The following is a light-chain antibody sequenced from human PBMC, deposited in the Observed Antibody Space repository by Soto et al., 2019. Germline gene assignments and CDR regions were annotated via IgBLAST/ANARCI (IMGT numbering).Light chain of an antibody. CDR1: QSVSSY. Sequence: EIVLTQSPGTLSLSPGERATLSCRASQSVSSYLAWYQQKPGQAPRLLISDASNRATGIPARFSGSGSGTEFNLTISSLQSEDVGVDYCQQYNNWPRATFGRGTQVDI. J-gene: IGKJ4*01. CDR3: QQYNNWPRAT. CDR2: DAS. V-gene: IGKV3D-15*01.